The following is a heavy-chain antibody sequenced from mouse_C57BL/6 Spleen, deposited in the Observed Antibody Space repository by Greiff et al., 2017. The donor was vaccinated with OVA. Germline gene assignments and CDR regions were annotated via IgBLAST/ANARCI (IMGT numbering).Heavy chain of an antibody. CDR1: GYTFTSYW. V-gene: IGHV1-52*01. J-gene: IGHJ1*03. Sequence: QVQLQQPGAELVRPGSSVKLSCKASGYTFTSYWMHWVKQRPIQGLEWIGNIDPSDSETHYNQKFKDKATLTVDKSSSTAYMQLSSLTSEDSAVYYCARLGYGTTGWYFDVWGTGTTVTVSS. CDR2: IDPSDSET. D-gene: IGHD2-10*02. CDR3: ARLGYGTTGWYFDV.